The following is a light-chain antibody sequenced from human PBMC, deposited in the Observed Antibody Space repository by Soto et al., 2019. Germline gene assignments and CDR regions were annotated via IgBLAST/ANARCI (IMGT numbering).Light chain of an antibody. V-gene: IGKV3-20*01. CDR1: QSVSSSY. Sequence: EIVLTQSPGTLSLSPGERATLSCRASQSVSSSYLAWYQQKPGQAPRLLIYGASSRATGIPDRFSGSGSGTDFTLTITRLEPEDFAVYYCKQNGSFSGGYTFGRGTKLEIK. J-gene: IGKJ2*01. CDR3: KQNGSFSGGYT. CDR2: GAS.